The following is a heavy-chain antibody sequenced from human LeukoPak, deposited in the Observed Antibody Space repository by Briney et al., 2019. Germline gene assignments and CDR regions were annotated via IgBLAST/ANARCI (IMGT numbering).Heavy chain of an antibody. Sequence: PSETLSPTCTVSGGSISSYYWSWIRQPAGKGLEWIGRIYTSGSTNYNPSLKSRVTMSVNTSKNQFSLKLSSVTAADTAVYYCARDNVRFRWFDPWGQGTLVTVSS. V-gene: IGHV4-4*07. CDR1: GGSISSYY. J-gene: IGHJ5*02. CDR2: IYTSGST. D-gene: IGHD3-3*01. CDR3: ARDNVRFRWFDP.